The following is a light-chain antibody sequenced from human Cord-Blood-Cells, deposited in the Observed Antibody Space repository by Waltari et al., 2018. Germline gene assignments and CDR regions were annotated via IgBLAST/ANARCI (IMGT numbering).Light chain of an antibody. CDR2: GAS. CDR1: QSVSSN. CDR3: QQYNNWPPLT. Sequence: EIVMTQSPAPLSVSPGERATLSCRASQSVSSNLAGYQQKPGQAPRLLIYGASTRATGIPARFRGSGSGTEFTLTISRLQSEDFAVYYGQQYNNWPPLTFGGGTKVEIK. V-gene: IGKV3-15*01. J-gene: IGKJ4*01.